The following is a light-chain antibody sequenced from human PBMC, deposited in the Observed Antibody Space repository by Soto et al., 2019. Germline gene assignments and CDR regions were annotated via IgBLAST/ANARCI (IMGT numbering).Light chain of an antibody. CDR1: QSVSSS. V-gene: IGKV3-20*01. Sequence: EIVLTQSPATLSLSPGERATLSCRASQSVSSSLAWYQQKPGQAPRLLIYGASSRATGIADRFSGSGSGTDFTLTISRLEPEDFALYYCQQYGYSPITFGQGTRLEIK. CDR3: QQYGYSPIT. J-gene: IGKJ5*01. CDR2: GAS.